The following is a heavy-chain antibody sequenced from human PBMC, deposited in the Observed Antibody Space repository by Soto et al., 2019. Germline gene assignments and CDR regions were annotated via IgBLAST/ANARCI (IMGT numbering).Heavy chain of an antibody. CDR3: AKGRGGSGSLTPRVDF. CDR2: ISGGGDTT. Sequence: EVQLLESGGGLVQPGGSLRLSCAASGFTFNNYAMTWARQAPGKGREGVSAISGGGDTTSYADSVKGRFTVSRDGSKNTLYLQMSSLRAEDTALYYCAKGRGGSGSLTPRVDFWGQGTLVTVSS. V-gene: IGHV3-23*01. J-gene: IGHJ4*02. CDR1: GFTFNNYA. D-gene: IGHD3-10*01.